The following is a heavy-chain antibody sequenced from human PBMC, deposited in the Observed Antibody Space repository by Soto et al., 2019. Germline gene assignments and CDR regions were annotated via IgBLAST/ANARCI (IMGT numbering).Heavy chain of an antibody. Sequence: PGGSLRLSCSASGFTFSMFSMHWVRQAPGKGLEYVSGISSNGDSTYYADSVKGRFTISRGNSKDTLYLQMSSLRAVDTAVYYCVHPRSTVQIPPTWGQGTLVTVS. D-gene: IGHD4-17*01. CDR3: VHPRSTVQIPPT. J-gene: IGHJ5*02. CDR2: ISSNGDST. V-gene: IGHV3-64D*06. CDR1: GFTFSMFS.